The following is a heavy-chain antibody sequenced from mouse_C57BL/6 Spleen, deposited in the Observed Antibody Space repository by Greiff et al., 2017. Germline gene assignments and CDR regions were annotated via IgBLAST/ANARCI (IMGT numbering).Heavy chain of an antibody. CDR1: GYTFTSYW. Sequence: EVQLQQSGTVLARPGASVKMSCKTSGYTFTSYWMHWVKQRPGQGLEWIGAIYPGNSDTSYNQKFKGKAKLTAVTSASTAYMELRSLTNEDSAVYYCTATTVVDYFDYWGQGTTLTVSS. D-gene: IGHD1-1*01. CDR3: TATTVVDYFDY. J-gene: IGHJ2*01. V-gene: IGHV1-5*01. CDR2: IYPGNSDT.